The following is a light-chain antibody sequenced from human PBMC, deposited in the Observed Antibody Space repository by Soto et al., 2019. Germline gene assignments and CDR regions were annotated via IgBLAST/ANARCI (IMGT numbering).Light chain of an antibody. CDR3: CSYAGSNTHYV. V-gene: IGLV2-14*03. CDR1: SSDFGGYNY. J-gene: IGLJ1*01. CDR2: DVS. Sequence: QSVLPQAASVSRSHVHSISISCTETSSDFGGYNYVSWYQHHPGKAPNLLIYDVSNRPSGVPHRFSGSKSGNTASLTISGLQAEDDSDYYCCSYAGSNTHYVVGSGTKVTVL.